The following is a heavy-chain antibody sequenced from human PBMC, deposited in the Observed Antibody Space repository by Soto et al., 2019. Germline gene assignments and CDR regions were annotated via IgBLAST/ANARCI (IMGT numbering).Heavy chain of an antibody. CDR2: IYHSGST. J-gene: IGHJ3*02. CDR1: GYSISSGYY. Sequence: SETLSLTCAVSGYSISSGYYWGWIRQPPGKGLYWIGSIYHSGSTYYDPSLKSRVTISVDTAKNQFSLRLRQVTAADTAFYYCARDRPDNRNSFDAFAIWGPWKLVTVSS. CDR3: ARDRPDNRNSFDAFAI. D-gene: IGHD1-1*01. V-gene: IGHV4-38-2*02.